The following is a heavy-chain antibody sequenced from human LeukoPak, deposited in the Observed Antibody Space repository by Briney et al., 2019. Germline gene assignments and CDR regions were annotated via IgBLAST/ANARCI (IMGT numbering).Heavy chain of an antibody. J-gene: IGHJ5*02. CDR2: IYPGGST. CDR3: ARAGHCSSSSCYTSYWFDP. CDR1: GGSISSYY. D-gene: IGHD2-2*02. V-gene: IGHV4-4*07. Sequence: SETLSLTCTVSGGSISSYYGGWIRQPAGKGLEWIGRIYPGGSTSYNPSLKSRVTMSVDPSKNQFSLKLTSVTAADTAVYYCARAGHCSSSSCYTSYWFDPWGQGTLVTVSS.